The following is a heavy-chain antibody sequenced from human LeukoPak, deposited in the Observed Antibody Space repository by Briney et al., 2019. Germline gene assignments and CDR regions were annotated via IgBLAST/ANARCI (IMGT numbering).Heavy chain of an antibody. J-gene: IGHJ4*02. V-gene: IGHV1-18*01. Sequence: ASVKVSCEASGYTLTSYGINWMRQAPGQGLEWMGWISTQSGNTNYAQKVQGRLTLTTDRSTNTAYMELRSLRSDDTAVYYCATEERDFESSVWGPYRFWGQGTLVTVSS. CDR1: GYTLTSYG. CDR2: ISTQSGNT. CDR3: ATEERDFESSVWGPYRF. D-gene: IGHD3-16*02.